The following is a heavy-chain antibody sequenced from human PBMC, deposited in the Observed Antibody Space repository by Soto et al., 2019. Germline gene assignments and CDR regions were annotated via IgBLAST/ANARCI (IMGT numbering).Heavy chain of an antibody. D-gene: IGHD3-10*01. J-gene: IGHJ6*02. V-gene: IGHV1-69*02. CDR1: GGTFSSYT. CDR2: IIPILGIA. CDR3: GRWRGFYGMDV. Sequence: QVQLVQSGAEVKKPGSSVKVSCKASGGTFSSYTISWVRQAPGQGLEWMGRIIPILGIANYARKFQGRVTITAEKSTGTADLDLSSLRSEDTAGYWWGRWRGFYGMDVWGQGTTVTVSS.